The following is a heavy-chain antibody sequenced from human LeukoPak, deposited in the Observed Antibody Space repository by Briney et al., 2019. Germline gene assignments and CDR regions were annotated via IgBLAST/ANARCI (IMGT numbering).Heavy chain of an antibody. J-gene: IGHJ6*02. D-gene: IGHD6-13*01. CDR1: GFTFSSYW. CDR2: INSDGSST. V-gene: IGHV3-74*01. Sequence: GGSLRLSCAASGFTFSSYWMHWVRHAPGKGLVWVSRINSDGSSTSYADSVKGRFTISRDNAKNTLYLQTNSLRAEDTAVYYCARVDEYSSSWYFRPNYYYYGMDVWGQGTTVTVSS. CDR3: ARVDEYSSSWYFRPNYYYYGMDV.